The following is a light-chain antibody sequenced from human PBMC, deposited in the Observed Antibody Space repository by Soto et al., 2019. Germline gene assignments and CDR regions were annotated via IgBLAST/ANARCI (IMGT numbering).Light chain of an antibody. J-gene: IGLJ1*01. CDR2: EGS. Sequence: QSALTQPASVSGSPGQSITLSCTGTSSDIGSYSFVSWYQQHPGKAPRLIIYEGSKRPSGVSNRFSASRSGNTASLTISGLQPEDEADYYCCSYALSSTYVFGTGTKPTVL. CDR1: SSDIGSYSF. CDR3: CSYALSSTYV. V-gene: IGLV2-23*01.